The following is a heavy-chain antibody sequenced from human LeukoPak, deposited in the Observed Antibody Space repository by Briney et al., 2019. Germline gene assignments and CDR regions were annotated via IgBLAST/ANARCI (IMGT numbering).Heavy chain of an antibody. J-gene: IGHJ3*02. Sequence: PSETLSLTCAVYGGSFSGYYWSWIRQPPGKGLEWIGEINHSGSTNYNPSLKSRVTISVDTSKNQFSLKLSSVTAADTAVYYCARDLEWLQLSSLMRAVQFSSGDAFDIWGQGTMVTVSS. V-gene: IGHV4-34*01. CDR3: ARDLEWLQLSSLMRAVQFSSGDAFDI. D-gene: IGHD5-12*01. CDR1: GGSFSGYY. CDR2: INHSGST.